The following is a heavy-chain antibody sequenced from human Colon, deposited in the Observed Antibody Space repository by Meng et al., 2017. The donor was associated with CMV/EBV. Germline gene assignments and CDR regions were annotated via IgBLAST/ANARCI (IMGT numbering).Heavy chain of an antibody. V-gene: IGHV3-30-3*01. J-gene: IGHJ4*02. CDR2: SDGAAQ. Sequence: SCVGSGFIFTAYAMHWVRQAPGKGLEWLASDGAAQNYADSVRGRFFMSRDDSKNSVYLQMDSLRSDDTAVYYCARDRLGGIDYWGQGTLVTVSS. CDR1: GFIFTAYA. CDR3: ARDRLGGIDY. D-gene: IGHD3-16*01.